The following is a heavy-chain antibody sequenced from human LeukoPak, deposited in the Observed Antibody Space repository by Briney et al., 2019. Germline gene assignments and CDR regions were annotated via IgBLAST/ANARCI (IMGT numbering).Heavy chain of an antibody. CDR2: INSDGSST. D-gene: IGHD3-10*01. Sequence: PGGSLRLSCAASGFTFSSYWMHWVRHAPGKGLVWVSRINSDGSSTSYADSVKGRFTISRDNAKNTLSLQMNGLRADDTAVYYCARAHGSESYYSTFDYWGQGTLVTVSS. CDR1: GFTFSSYW. V-gene: IGHV3-74*01. J-gene: IGHJ4*02. CDR3: ARAHGSESYYSTFDY.